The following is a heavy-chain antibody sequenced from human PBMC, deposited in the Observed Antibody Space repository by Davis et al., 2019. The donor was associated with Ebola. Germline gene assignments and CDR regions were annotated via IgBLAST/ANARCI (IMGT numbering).Heavy chain of an antibody. Sequence: PGGSLRLSCAASGFIVSSSYMTWVRQAPGKGLEWVSYISSSGSTIYYADSVKGRFTISRDNAKNSLYLQMNSLRAEDTAVYYCAREVTIFGVVIRADDAFDIWGQGTMVTVSS. CDR1: GFIVSSSY. V-gene: IGHV3-11*04. J-gene: IGHJ3*02. D-gene: IGHD3-3*01. CDR2: ISSSGSTI. CDR3: AREVTIFGVVIRADDAFDI.